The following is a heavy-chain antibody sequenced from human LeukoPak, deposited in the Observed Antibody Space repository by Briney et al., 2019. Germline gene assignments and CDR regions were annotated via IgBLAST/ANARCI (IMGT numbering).Heavy chain of an antibody. J-gene: IGHJ5*02. Sequence: ASVKVSCKASGYTFTGYYMHWVRQAPGQGLEWMGWINPNSGGTNYAQKFQGRATMTRDTSISTAYMELSRLRSDDTAVYYCARDNSVGDSAWWFDPWGQGTLVTVSS. CDR2: INPNSGGT. V-gene: IGHV1-2*02. CDR1: GYTFTGYY. CDR3: ARDNSVGDSAWWFDP. D-gene: IGHD5-12*01.